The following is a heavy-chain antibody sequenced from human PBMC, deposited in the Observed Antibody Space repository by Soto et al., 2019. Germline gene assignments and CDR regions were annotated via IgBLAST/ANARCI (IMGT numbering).Heavy chain of an antibody. J-gene: IGHJ4*02. CDR2: VSGGSGST. V-gene: IGHV3-23*01. Sequence: EVQLLESGGGLVQPGGSLRLSCAVSGFSFSTYGVTWVRQAPGKGLEWVSGVSGGSGSTHYADSVKGRFTITGDNSKNTVYLQTNSLRVEDTAVYYCAKWNGYGDYWGQGTLVTVSS. D-gene: IGHD1-1*01. CDR3: AKWNGYGDY. CDR1: GFSFSTYG.